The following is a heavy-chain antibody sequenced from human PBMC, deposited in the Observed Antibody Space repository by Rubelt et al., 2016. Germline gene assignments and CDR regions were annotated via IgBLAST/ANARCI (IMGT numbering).Heavy chain of an antibody. V-gene: IGHV1-18*01. D-gene: IGHD6-6*01. CDR2: ISAYNENT. CDR3: ARDRIRIAARQGWYFDL. J-gene: IGHJ2*01. Sequence: QVQLVQSGAEVKKPGASVKVSCKASGYTFTSYGISWVRQAPGQGLEWMGWISAYNENTNYAQKLKGRVTMTTDTSTSTAYMELRSLRSDDTAVYYCARDRIRIAARQGWYFDLWGRGTLVTVSS. CDR1: GYTFTSYG.